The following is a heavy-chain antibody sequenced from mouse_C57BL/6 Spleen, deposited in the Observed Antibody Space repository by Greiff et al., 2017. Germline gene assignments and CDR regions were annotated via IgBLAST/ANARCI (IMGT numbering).Heavy chain of an antibody. CDR1: GFSFNTYA. CDR3: VRQGGPYYAMDY. Sequence: EVQLVESGGGLVQPKGSLKLSCAASGFSFNTYAMNWVRQAPGKGLEWVARIRSKSNNYATYYADSVKDRFTISRDDSESMLYLQMNNLKTEDTAMYYCVRQGGPYYAMDYWGHGTSVTVSS. D-gene: IGHD1-1*02. J-gene: IGHJ4*01. CDR2: IRSKSNNYAT. V-gene: IGHV10-1*01.